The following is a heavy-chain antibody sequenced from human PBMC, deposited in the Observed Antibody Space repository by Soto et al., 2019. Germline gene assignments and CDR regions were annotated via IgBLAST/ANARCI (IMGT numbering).Heavy chain of an antibody. CDR3: ARGRIVATMGTHYYYYYMDV. Sequence: QVRLQQWGAGLLKPSETLSLTCAVYGGSFSGYYWSWIRQPPGKGLEWIGEINHSGSTNYNPSLKSRVTISVDTSKNQFSLKLSSVTAADTAVYYCARGRIVATMGTHYYYYYMDVWGKGTTVTVSS. CDR2: INHSGST. V-gene: IGHV4-34*01. CDR1: GGSFSGYY. J-gene: IGHJ6*03. D-gene: IGHD5-12*01.